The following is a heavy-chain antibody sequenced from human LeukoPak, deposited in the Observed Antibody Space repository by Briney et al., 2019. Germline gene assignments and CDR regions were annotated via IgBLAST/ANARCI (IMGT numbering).Heavy chain of an antibody. CDR2: INHSGST. J-gene: IGHJ4*02. V-gene: IGHV4-34*01. Sequence: PSETLSLTCTVSGGSISSYYWSWIRQPPGKGLEWIGEINHSGSTNYNPSLKSRVTISVDTSKNQFSLKLSSVTAADTAVYYCARRSWNYYDSSGYPREVDYWGQGTLVTVPS. CDR3: ARRSWNYYDSSGYPREVDY. D-gene: IGHD3-22*01. CDR1: GGSISSYY.